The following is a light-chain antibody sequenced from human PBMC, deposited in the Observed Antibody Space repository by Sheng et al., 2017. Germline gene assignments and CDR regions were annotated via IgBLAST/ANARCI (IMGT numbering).Light chain of an antibody. CDR1: SGFIAANY. CDR2: EDN. V-gene: IGLV6-57*01. CDR3: QTYDGTTVL. J-gene: IGLJ2*01. Sequence: NSLLTQPQSVSESPGNTVTISCTRNSGFIAANYVQWYQHRPGSSPTTVIFEDNHRPSGVPGRFSGSIDRSANSASLTISGLRTEDEADYYCQTYDGTTVLLGGGTKLTVL.